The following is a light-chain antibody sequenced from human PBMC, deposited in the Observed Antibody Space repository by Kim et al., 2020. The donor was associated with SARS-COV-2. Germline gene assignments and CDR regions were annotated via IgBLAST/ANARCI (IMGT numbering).Light chain of an antibody. V-gene: IGKV3-20*01. J-gene: IGKJ2*01. CDR2: GAS. CDR3: QQYGSSPRT. CDR1: QSVTSNY. Sequence: LAPGARATLYCRARQSVTSNYLAWYQQKPGQAPRLLIYGASSRAAGIPDRFSGSASGTDFTLTISRLEPEDFAVYYCQQYGSSPRTFGQGTKLEI.